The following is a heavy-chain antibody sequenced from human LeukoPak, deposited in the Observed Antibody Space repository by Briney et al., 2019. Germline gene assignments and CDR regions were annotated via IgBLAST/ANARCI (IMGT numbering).Heavy chain of an antibody. CDR1: GFTFSSYE. CDR2: ISSSGSTI. V-gene: IGHV3-48*03. J-gene: IGHJ4*02. Sequence: GGSLRLSCAASGFTFSSYEMNWVRQAPGKGLEWVSYISSSGSTIYYADPVKGRFTISRDNAKNTVYLQMNRLRVEDTAVYYCARGLEMTDPFGYWGQGTLVTVSS. CDR3: ARGLEMTDPFGY. D-gene: IGHD5-24*01.